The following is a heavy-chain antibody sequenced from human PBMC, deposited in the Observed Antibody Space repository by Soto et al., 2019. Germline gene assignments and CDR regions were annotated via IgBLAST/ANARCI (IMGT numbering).Heavy chain of an antibody. J-gene: IGHJ5*02. V-gene: IGHV1-8*01. CDR2: MNPGSGDT. CDR3: ATMATFGSLNWFDP. Sequence: ASVKVSNNDSGYSFTNHDVSCVRQATGQGLEWMGWMNPGSGDTGYAQKFQGRVTMTRDISIATAYMELSSLRSDDTAIYYCATMATFGSLNWFDPWGQGTLVTVSS. D-gene: IGHD3-10*01. CDR1: GYSFTNHD.